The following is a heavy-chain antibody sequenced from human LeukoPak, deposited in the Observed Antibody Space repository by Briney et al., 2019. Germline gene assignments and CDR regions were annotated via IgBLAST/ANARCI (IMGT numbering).Heavy chain of an antibody. Sequence: GGSLTLSCAASGFTFSSYWMSWVRQAPGKGLEWVANIKQDGSEKYYVDSVKGRFTISRDNAKNSLCLQMNSLRAEDTAVYYCAGTQGYCSSTSCLVWGQGTLVTVSS. D-gene: IGHD2-2*01. J-gene: IGHJ4*02. CDR2: IKQDGSEK. V-gene: IGHV3-7*01. CDR1: GFTFSSYW. CDR3: AGTQGYCSSTSCLV.